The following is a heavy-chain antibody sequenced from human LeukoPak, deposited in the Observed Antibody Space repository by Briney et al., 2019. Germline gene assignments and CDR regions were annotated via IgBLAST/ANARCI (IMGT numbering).Heavy chain of an antibody. CDR2: ISSSSSYI. CDR1: GFTFSSYS. V-gene: IGHV3-21*01. D-gene: IGHD2-2*01. Sequence: PGGSLRLSCAASGFTFSSYSMNWVRQAPGKGLEWVSSISSSSSYIYYADSVKGRFTISRDNAKNSLYLQMNSLRAEGTAVYYCARDHGPSYIVVVPVPYYYYYGMDVWGQGTTVTVSS. J-gene: IGHJ6*02. CDR3: ARDHGPSYIVVVPVPYYYYYGMDV.